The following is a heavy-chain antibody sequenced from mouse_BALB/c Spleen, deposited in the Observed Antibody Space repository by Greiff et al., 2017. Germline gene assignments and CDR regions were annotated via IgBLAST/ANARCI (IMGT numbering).Heavy chain of an antibody. CDR1: GYSFTSYY. D-gene: IGHD2-3*01. CDR2: IDPFNGGT. V-gene: IGHV1S135*01. J-gene: IGHJ2*01. Sequence: EVQLQQSGPELMKPGASVKISCKASGYSFTSYYMHWVKQSHGKSLEWIGYIDPFNGGTSYNQKFKGKATLTVDKSSSTAYMHLSSLTSEDSAVYYCARVDTRYYFDYWGQGTTLTVSS. CDR3: ARVDTRYYFDY.